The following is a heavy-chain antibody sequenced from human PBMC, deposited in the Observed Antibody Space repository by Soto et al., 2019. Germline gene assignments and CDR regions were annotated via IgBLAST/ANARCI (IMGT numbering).Heavy chain of an antibody. V-gene: IGHV1-69*01. D-gene: IGHD3-10*01. CDR1: GGTFSSYA. CDR2: IIPIFGTA. J-gene: IGHJ4*02. Sequence: QVQLVQSGAEVQKPGSSVKVSCKASGGTFSSYAISWVRQAPGQGLEWMGGIIPIFGTANYAQKFQGRVTITADESTSTAYMELSSLRSEDTAVYYCASKLHYGSGSYYNFDYWGQGTLVTVSS. CDR3: ASKLHYGSGSYYNFDY.